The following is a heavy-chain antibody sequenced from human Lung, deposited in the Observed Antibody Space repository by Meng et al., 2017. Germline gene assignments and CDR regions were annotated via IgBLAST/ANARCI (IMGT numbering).Heavy chain of an antibody. D-gene: IGHD5-24*01. CDR3: ARDRDGYASFDH. J-gene: IGHJ4*02. V-gene: IGHV1-2*06. CDR1: GYSFTDFQ. Sequence: QVQLVQSGAEVRKPGASLQVACETSGYSFTDFQIHWVRQAPGQGLEWMGRITPNSGGANYAQKFQGRVTMTRDTSIRTAYMDLSRLTSDDTAIYYCARDRDGYASFDHWGQGTLVTVSS. CDR2: ITPNSGGA.